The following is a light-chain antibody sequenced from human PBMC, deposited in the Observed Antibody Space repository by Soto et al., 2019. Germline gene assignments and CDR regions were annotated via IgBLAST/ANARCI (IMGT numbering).Light chain of an antibody. CDR1: QRISSW. CDR2: KAS. J-gene: IGKJ5*01. Sequence: DITITQSPSTLSAYVGDRVTITRRASQRISSWLAWYQQKPGKAPYLLIYKASTLESGVPSRFSGSGSGTEFTLTIISLQPDEFAPYYCQLHNIFSITFGEGTRLEIK. V-gene: IGKV1-5*03. CDR3: QLHNIFSIT.